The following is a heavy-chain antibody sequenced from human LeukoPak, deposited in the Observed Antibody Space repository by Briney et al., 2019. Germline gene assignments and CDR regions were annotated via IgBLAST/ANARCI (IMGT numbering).Heavy chain of an antibody. V-gene: IGHV3-23*01. Sequence: GGSLRLSCAASGFNFGNHAMSWVRQTPGKGLEWVSAISGGGDITYYADSVKGRFTISRDNSKDTLFLQMNSLRPGDTAVYYRVKEDNPATANYWGQGTLVTISS. J-gene: IGHJ4*02. D-gene: IGHD2-21*02. CDR3: VKEDNPATANY. CDR2: ISGGGDIT. CDR1: GFNFGNHA.